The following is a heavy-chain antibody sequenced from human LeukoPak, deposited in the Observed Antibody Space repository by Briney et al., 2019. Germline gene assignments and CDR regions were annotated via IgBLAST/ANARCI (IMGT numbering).Heavy chain of an antibody. J-gene: IGHJ3*02. CDR1: GFTFSSHG. D-gene: IGHD4-17*01. Sequence: PGGSLRLSCAASGFTFSSHGMHWVRQAPGKGLEWVAVIWYDGSNKYYADSVKGRFTISRDNSKNTLNLQMNSLRAEDTAVYYCAKMRTPTAHSGDAFDIWGQGTMVTVSS. CDR2: IWYDGSNK. CDR3: AKMRTPTAHSGDAFDI. V-gene: IGHV3-30*02.